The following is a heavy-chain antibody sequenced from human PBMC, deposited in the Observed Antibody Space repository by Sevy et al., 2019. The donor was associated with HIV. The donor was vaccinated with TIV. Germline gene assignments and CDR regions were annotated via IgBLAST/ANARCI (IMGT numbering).Heavy chain of an antibody. J-gene: IGHJ4*02. CDR1: GFTFSDYY. CDR2: ISNSGTTI. V-gene: IGHV3-11*04. CDR3: ARDLPPSATTVAHFDY. Sequence: GGSLRLSCAASGFTFSDYYMSWIRQAPGKGLEWLSYISNSGTTISYSDSVRGRFSISRDNARNSLYLQMNSLRAEDTAVYYCARDLPPSATTVAHFDYWGQGTLVTVSS. D-gene: IGHD4-17*01.